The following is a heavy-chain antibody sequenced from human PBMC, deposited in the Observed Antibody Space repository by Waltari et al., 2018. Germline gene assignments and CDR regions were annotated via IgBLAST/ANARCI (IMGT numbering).Heavy chain of an antibody. D-gene: IGHD6-13*01. CDR2: ISSSGSTI. J-gene: IGHJ3*02. Sequence: QVQLVESGGGLVKPGGSLRLSCAASGFTFSDYYMSWIRQAPGKGLELFSYISSSGSTIYYAASVKGRFTISRDNAKNSLYLQMNSLRAEDTAVYYCARGGFYSSSWFDAFDIWGQGTMVTVSS. CDR1: GFTFSDYY. V-gene: IGHV3-11*01. CDR3: ARGGFYSSSWFDAFDI.